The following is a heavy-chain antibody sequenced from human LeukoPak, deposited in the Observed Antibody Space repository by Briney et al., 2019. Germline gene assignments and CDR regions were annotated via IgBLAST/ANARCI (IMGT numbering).Heavy chain of an antibody. D-gene: IGHD5-24*01. CDR2: ISYDGSNK. CDR3: AREMATTNFDY. Sequence: GGSLRLSCVASGFTFSSYAINWVRQAPGKGLEWVAVISYDGSNKYYADSVKGRFTISRDNSKNTLYLQMNSLRAEDTAVYYCAREMATTNFDYWGQGTLVTVSS. CDR1: GFTFSSYA. J-gene: IGHJ4*02. V-gene: IGHV3-30-3*01.